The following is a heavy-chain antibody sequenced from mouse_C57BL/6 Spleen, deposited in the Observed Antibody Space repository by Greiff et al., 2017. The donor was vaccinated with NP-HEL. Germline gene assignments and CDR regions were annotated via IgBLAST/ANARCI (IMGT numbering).Heavy chain of an antibody. D-gene: IGHD2-4*01. V-gene: IGHV1-4*01. CDR1: GYTFTSYT. Sequence: QVQLQQSGAELARPGASVKMSCKASGYTFTSYTMHWVNQRPGQGLEWIGYINPSSGYTKYNQKFKDKATLTADKSSSTAYMQLSSLTSEDSAVYYCASYDYDGYFDVWGTGTTVTVSS. CDR3: ASYDYDGYFDV. J-gene: IGHJ1*03. CDR2: INPSSGYT.